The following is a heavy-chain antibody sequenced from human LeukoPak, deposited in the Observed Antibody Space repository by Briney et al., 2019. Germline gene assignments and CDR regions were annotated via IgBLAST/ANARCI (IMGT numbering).Heavy chain of an antibody. CDR2: VYTSGNT. CDR1: GGSITSHY. J-gene: IGHJ6*03. Sequence: SETLSLSCTVSGGSITSHYLSWIRLSAGKGLEWIGRVYTSGNTNYNPSLKSRVTISVDTSKNQFSLKLSSMTAADTAVYYCARSPSLGGYYYYYYMDVWDKGTTVTVSS. D-gene: IGHD1-26*01. CDR3: ARSPSLGGYYYYYYMDV. V-gene: IGHV4-4*07.